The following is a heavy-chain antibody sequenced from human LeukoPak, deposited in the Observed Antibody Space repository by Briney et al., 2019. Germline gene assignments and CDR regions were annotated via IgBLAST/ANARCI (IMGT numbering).Heavy chain of an antibody. J-gene: IGHJ4*02. CDR2: ICTAGDT. CDR1: GFTFSDYD. Sequence: PGGSLRLSCAASGFTFSDYDMHWVRHAPGKGLEWVSAICTAGDTYYTGSVKGRFTISRENAKNSLYLQMNSLRAGDTAVYYCARVAKERVGGVYYFDYWGQGTLVTVSS. V-gene: IGHV3-13*01. CDR3: ARVAKERVGGVYYFDY. D-gene: IGHD1-1*01.